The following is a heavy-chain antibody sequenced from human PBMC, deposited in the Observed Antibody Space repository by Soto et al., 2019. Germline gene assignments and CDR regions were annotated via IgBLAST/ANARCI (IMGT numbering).Heavy chain of an antibody. V-gene: IGHV1-69*13. Sequence: SVKVSCKAPGGTFSSYAISWVRQAPGQGLEWMGGIIPIFGTANYAQKFQGRVTITADESTSTAYMELSSLRSEDTAVYYCARDNYYDFWSGYYTGWFDPWGQGTLVTVSS. CDR1: GGTFSSYA. J-gene: IGHJ5*02. CDR2: IIPIFGTA. CDR3: ARDNYYDFWSGYYTGWFDP. D-gene: IGHD3-3*01.